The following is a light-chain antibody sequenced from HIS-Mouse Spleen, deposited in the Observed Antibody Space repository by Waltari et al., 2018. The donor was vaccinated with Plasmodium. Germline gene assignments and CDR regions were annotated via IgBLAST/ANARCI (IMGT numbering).Light chain of an antibody. CDR2: EDS. Sequence: SYELTQPPSVSVSPGQTARITCSGDALPKKYAYWYQQKSGQAPVLVIYEDSKRPTGIPEGFAGSSSGTMATWTISGAQLEDEADYYCYSTDSSGNHRVFGGGTKLTVL. V-gene: IGLV3-10*01. CDR3: YSTDSSGNHRV. CDR1: ALPKKY. J-gene: IGLJ3*02.